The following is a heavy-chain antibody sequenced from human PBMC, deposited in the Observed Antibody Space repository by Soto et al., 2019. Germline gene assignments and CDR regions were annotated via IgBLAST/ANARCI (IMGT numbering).Heavy chain of an antibody. CDR1: GYTFTSYA. V-gene: IGHV1-3*01. CDR2: INAGNGNT. Sequence: ASVKVSCKASGYTFTSYAMHWVRQAPGQRLEWMGWINAGNGNTKYSQKFQGRVTITRDTSASTAYMELSSLRSEDTAVYYCARVSKVILRNDAFDIWGQGTMVTVS. D-gene: IGHD2-21*01. CDR3: ARVSKVILRNDAFDI. J-gene: IGHJ3*02.